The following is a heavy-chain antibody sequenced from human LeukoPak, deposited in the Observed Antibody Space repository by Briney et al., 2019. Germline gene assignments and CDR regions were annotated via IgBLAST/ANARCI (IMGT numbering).Heavy chain of an antibody. CDR2: IIPIFGTA. D-gene: IGHD4-23*01. CDR3: ARDLRSGGNGY. J-gene: IGHJ4*02. CDR1: GGTLSSYA. V-gene: IGHV1-69*13. Sequence: SVKVSCKASGGTLSSYAISWVRQAPGQGLEWMGGIIPIFGTANYAQKFQGRVTITADESTSTAYMELSSLRPEDTAVYYCARDLRSGGNGYWGQGTLVTVSS.